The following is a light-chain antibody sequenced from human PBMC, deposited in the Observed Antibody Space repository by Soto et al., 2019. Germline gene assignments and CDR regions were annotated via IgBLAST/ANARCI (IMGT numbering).Light chain of an antibody. CDR1: QSLNTK. CDR2: GAT. CDR3: QQYNIWPYT. V-gene: IGKV3-15*01. Sequence: DIVMTQSPATLSVSPGERATLSCRASQSLNTKLAWYQQKPGQAPRLLISGATARAPGIPARFSGSGSGTEFTLTISXLQSEDFAVYFCQQYNIWPYTFGQGTK. J-gene: IGKJ2*01.